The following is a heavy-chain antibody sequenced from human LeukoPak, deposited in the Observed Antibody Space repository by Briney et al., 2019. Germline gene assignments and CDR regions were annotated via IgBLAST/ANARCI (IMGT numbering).Heavy chain of an antibody. CDR1: TFTFSSYG. J-gene: IGHJ4*02. CDR3: AKDTYDFGSGTYPPDY. Sequence: GGSLRLSCAASTFTFSSYGLHWVRQPPGKGLEWVAVIWNDGSKKYYADSVKGRFTISRDNSKNTLYLQMNSLRTEDTAVYYCAKDTYDFGSGTYPPDYWGQGTLVTVSS. V-gene: IGHV3-30*02. CDR2: IWNDGSKK. D-gene: IGHD3-10*01.